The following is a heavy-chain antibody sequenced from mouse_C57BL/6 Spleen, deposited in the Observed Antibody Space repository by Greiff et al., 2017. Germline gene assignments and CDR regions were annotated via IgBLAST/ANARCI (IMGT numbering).Heavy chain of an antibody. Sequence: QVQLQQSGAELVKPGASVKMSCKASGYTFTSYWITWVKQRPGQGLEWIGDIYPGSGSTNYNEKFKSKATLTVDTSSSTAYMPLSSLTSEDSAVYYCAIDDSSGYSWFAYWGQGTLVTVSA. CDR2: IYPGSGST. J-gene: IGHJ3*01. CDR1: GYTFTSYW. D-gene: IGHD3-2*02. V-gene: IGHV1-55*01. CDR3: AIDDSSGYSWFAY.